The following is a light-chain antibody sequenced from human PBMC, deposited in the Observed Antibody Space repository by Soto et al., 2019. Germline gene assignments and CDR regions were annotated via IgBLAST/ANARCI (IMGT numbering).Light chain of an antibody. CDR3: QSVEV. CDR2: DNN. Sequence: QSVLTQPPSVSAAPGQKVTISCSGSSSNIGNNYVSWYQQLPGTAPRLLIYDNNKRPSGIPDRFSGSKSGTSASLAITGLQAEDEADYYCQSVEVFGTGTKVTVL. CDR1: SSNIGNNY. J-gene: IGLJ1*01. V-gene: IGLV1-51*01.